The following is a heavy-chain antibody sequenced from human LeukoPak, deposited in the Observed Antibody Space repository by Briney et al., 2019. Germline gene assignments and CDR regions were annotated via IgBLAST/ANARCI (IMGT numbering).Heavy chain of an antibody. V-gene: IGHV5-51*01. J-gene: IGHJ6*03. CDR3: ARQKADYYYMDV. CDR2: IYPSDSDT. Sequence: GESLKISCKGSGYTFNSYYIGWVRQMSGKGLEWMGIIYPSDSDTRYSPSFKGQVTISVDKSITTAHLQWSSLKASDTAMYYCARQKADYYYMDVWGKGTTVTVSS. CDR1: GYTFNSYY.